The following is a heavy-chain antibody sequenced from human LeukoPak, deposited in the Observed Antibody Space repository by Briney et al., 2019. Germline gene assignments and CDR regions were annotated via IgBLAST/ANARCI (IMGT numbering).Heavy chain of an antibody. Sequence: KPSETLSLTCTVSGGSISSYYWGWIRQPPGKGLEWIGYIYYSGSTNYNPSLKSRVTISVDTSKNQFSLKLSSVTAADTAVYYCARRSAYYYGSSGPLDIWGQGTMVTVSS. V-gene: IGHV4-59*08. CDR1: GGSISSYY. CDR3: ARRSAYYYGSSGPLDI. CDR2: IYYSGST. D-gene: IGHD3-22*01. J-gene: IGHJ3*02.